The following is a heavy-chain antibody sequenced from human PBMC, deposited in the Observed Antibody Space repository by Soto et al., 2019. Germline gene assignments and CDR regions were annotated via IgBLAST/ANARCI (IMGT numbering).Heavy chain of an antibody. D-gene: IGHD5-12*01. V-gene: IGHV1-2*04. Sequence: QLVQSGAEVTKPGASVKVSCKTSGYNFSAHYIHWVRQPPGQGLEWMGWISPRRGDHHSADKFQGWLTLTTDTSTTPAFMHLGGLRVNDSAVYYCAKGGGYGHGHWGQGTPIIVSS. J-gene: IGHJ4*02. CDR3: AKGGGYGHGH. CDR1: GYNFSAHY. CDR2: ISPRRGDH.